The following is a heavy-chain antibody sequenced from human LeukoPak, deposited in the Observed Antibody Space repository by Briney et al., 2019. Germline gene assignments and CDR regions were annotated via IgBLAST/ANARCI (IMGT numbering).Heavy chain of an antibody. CDR2: IRYDGSNK. Sequence: PGGSLRLSCAASGFTFSSYGMHWVRQAPGKGLEWVAFIRYDGSNKYYADSAKGRFTISRDNSKNTVYLQMNSLKAEDTAEYCCAKEPNLWFGEYYFDYWGQGTLVTVSS. CDR1: GFTFSSYG. J-gene: IGHJ4*02. D-gene: IGHD3-10*01. CDR3: AKEPNLWFGEYYFDY. V-gene: IGHV3-30*02.